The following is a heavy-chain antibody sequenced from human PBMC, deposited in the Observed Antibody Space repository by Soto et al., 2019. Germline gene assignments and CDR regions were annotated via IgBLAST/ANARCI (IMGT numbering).Heavy chain of an antibody. V-gene: IGHV3-23*01. D-gene: IGHD2-21*01. Sequence: GGSMRHPCAASGFTFSNSAMTWVRQAPAKGLEWVSTIRDSDSGGSTFYADSVKGRFTISRDDSKNTLYLQMSSLRAEDTAMYYCAKVRVGIDVDFDYWGQGALVTVSS. CDR3: AKVRVGIDVDFDY. J-gene: IGHJ4*02. CDR2: IRDSDSGGST. CDR1: GFTFSNSA.